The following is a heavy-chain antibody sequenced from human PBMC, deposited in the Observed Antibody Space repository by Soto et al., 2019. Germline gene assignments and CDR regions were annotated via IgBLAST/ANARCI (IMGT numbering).Heavy chain of an antibody. Sequence: QVQLQESGPGLVKPSGTLSLTCAVSSGSISSSNWWSWVRQPPGKGLEWSGEIYHSGSTNYNPSLKSRVTISVDKSKNQFTLKLSSVTAADTAVYYCASVIAGAGTILDYWGQGTLVTVSS. CDR2: IYHSGST. J-gene: IGHJ4*02. CDR3: ASVIAGAGTILDY. D-gene: IGHD6-13*01. CDR1: SGSISSSNW. V-gene: IGHV4-4*02.